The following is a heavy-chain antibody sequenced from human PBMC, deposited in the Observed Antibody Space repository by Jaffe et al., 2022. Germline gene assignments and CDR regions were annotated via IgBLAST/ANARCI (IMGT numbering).Heavy chain of an antibody. CDR2: INPNSGGT. CDR3: ARDPRGVVVAATHPAPLFDY. CDR1: GYTFTGYY. V-gene: IGHV1-2*02. Sequence: QVQLVQSGAEVKKPGASVKVSCKASGYTFTGYYMHWVRQAPGQGLEWMGWINPNSGGTNYAQKFQGRVTMTRDTSISTAYMELSRLRSDDTAVYYCARDPRGVVVAATHPAPLFDYWGQGTLVTVSS. J-gene: IGHJ4*02. D-gene: IGHD2-15*01.